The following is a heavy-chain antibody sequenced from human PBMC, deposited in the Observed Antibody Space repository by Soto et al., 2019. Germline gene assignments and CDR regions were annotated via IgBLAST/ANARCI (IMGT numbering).Heavy chain of an antibody. J-gene: IGHJ4*02. CDR1: GFTFSDHY. CDR2: ISPRTTYK. CDR3: SRGGGGGLFDL. D-gene: IGHD2-21*01. V-gene: IGHV3-11*06. Sequence: QVQLVESGGGLVKPGGSLRLSCASSGFTFSDHYMSWIRRSPGKGLEFLSYISPRTTYKNYADSMKGRFTISRDNAKNSLYLQLNSLRAEDTAIYYCSRGGGGGLFDLWGQGTFVTV.